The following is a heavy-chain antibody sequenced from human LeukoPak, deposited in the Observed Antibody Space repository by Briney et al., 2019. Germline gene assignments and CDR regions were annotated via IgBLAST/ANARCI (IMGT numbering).Heavy chain of an antibody. J-gene: IGHJ4*02. CDR3: SKDHSSSWYRIDY. CDR2: ISYDGSNK. V-gene: IGHV3-30*18. D-gene: IGHD6-13*01. CDR1: GFTFSSYG. Sequence: GGSPRLSCAASGFTFSSYGVHWVRQAPGKGLEWVAVISYDGSNKYYADSVQGRFTISRDNSKNTLYLQMNSLRAEDTAVYYCSKDHSSSWYRIDYWGQGTLVTVSS.